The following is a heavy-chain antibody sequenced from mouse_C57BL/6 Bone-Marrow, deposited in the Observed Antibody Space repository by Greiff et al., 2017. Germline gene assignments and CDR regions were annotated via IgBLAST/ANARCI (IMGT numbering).Heavy chain of an antibody. D-gene: IGHD2-1*01. V-gene: IGHV5-6*01. CDR1: GFTFSSYG. CDR2: ISSGGSYT. J-gene: IGHJ2*01. Sequence: EVQLVESGGDLVKPGGSLKLSCAASGFTFSSYGMSWVRQTPDKRLEWVATISSGGSYTYYPDSVKGRFTISRDNAKNTLYLQMSSLKSEDTAMYYCARHLDYGNYPWGQGTTLTVSS. CDR3: ARHLDYGNYP.